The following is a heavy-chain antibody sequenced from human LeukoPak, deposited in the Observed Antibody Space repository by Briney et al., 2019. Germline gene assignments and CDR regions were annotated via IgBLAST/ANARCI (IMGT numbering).Heavy chain of an antibody. D-gene: IGHD2-21*02. J-gene: IGHJ4*02. CDR3: ARELPREVTLDY. CDR1: GFTFFSYE. V-gene: IGHV3-74*01. CDR2: INTDGDRT. Sequence: GGSLRLSCAASGFTFFSYEMQWVRQAPGKGLVWVSRINTDGDRTSYADSVKGRFTISRDNAKNTLYLQVYSLRAEDTAVYYCARELPREVTLDYWGQGTLVTVSS.